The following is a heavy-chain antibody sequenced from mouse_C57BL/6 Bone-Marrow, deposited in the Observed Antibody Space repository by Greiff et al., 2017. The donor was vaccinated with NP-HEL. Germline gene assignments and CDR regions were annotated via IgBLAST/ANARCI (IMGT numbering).Heavy chain of an antibody. V-gene: IGHV2-5*01. CDR3: AKIGPKITTVAPYAMDY. D-gene: IGHD1-1*01. Sequence: QVQLKQSGPGLVQPSQSLSITCTVSGFSLTSYGVHWVRQSPGKGLEWLGVIWRGGSTDYNAAFMSRLSITKDNSKSQVFFKMNSLQADDTAIYYCAKIGPKITTVAPYAMDYWGQGTSVTVSS. CDR2: IWRGGST. J-gene: IGHJ4*01. CDR1: GFSLTSYG.